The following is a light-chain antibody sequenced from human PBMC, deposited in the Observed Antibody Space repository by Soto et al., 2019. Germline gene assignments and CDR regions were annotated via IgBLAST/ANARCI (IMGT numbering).Light chain of an antibody. J-gene: IGKJ1*01. V-gene: IGKV3-15*01. CDR2: GAS. Sequence: VMTQSPATLSVSPGERATLSCWASETVATNLAWYQQKPGQAPRLLISGASTGAAGISDRFRGSGSGTEFTLTISSLRSEDSAIYYCQQYFEWPPMTFGQGTKVDIK. CDR1: ETVATN. CDR3: QQYFEWPPMT.